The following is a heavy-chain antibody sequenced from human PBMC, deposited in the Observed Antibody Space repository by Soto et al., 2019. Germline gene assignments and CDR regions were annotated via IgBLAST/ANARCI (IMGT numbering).Heavy chain of an antibody. CDR1: GGTFSSYA. Sequence: QVQLVQSGAEVKKPGSSVKVSCKASGGTFSSYAISWVRQAPGQGLEWMGGIIPIFGTANYAQKFQGRVPTTADESRSTAYMELSSLRSEDTAVYYCARHVPAAGYYHGMDVWGQGTTVTVSS. CDR3: ARHVPAAGYYHGMDV. J-gene: IGHJ6*02. D-gene: IGHD2-2*01. V-gene: IGHV1-69*12. CDR2: IIPIFGTA.